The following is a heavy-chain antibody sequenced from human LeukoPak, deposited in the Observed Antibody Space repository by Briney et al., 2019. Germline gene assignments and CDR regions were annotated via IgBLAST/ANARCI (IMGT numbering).Heavy chain of an antibody. CDR3: ARGGFCSGADCRGSFDY. Sequence: GGSLRLSCAASGFTFINYWMHWVRQAPGEGLVWVSHINNDGSTTTYADSVKGRLTISRDNAKNTLYLHVNSLRAEDTAVYYCARGGFCSGADCRGSFDYWGQGSLVTVSS. D-gene: IGHD2-15*01. CDR2: INNDGSTT. CDR1: GFTFINYW. V-gene: IGHV3-74*01. J-gene: IGHJ4*02.